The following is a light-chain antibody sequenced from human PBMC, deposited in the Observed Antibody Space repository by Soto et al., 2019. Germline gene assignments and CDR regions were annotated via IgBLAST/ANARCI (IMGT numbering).Light chain of an antibody. V-gene: IGKV1D-16*01. J-gene: IGKJ1*01. Sequence: DIQMTQSPSSVAASVGDRVTITCRASQAISVWLAWYQHKPGKAPRLLIYAASTLQSGVPLRFSGSASGTEFTLTINSLQPDDFATYYCQHYNRYSATFGQGTKVDI. CDR2: AAS. CDR3: QHYNRYSAT. CDR1: QAISVW.